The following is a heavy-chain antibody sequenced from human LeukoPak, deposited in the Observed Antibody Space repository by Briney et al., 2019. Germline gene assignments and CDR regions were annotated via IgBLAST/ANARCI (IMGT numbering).Heavy chain of an antibody. CDR1: VFTPCRYY. V-gene: IGHV3-74*01. CDR2: IYTDGMST. J-gene: IGHJ1*01. Sequence: AGGSLSLSCAPSVFTPCRYYMHWVPQAPGKGVVWVSVIYTDGMSTSDADSVKGRFTISRDNAKNTLYLQMNSLRVEVMAVYYCYGGNAEQWGESTLVTVS. CDR3: YGGNAEQ. D-gene: IGHD4-23*01.